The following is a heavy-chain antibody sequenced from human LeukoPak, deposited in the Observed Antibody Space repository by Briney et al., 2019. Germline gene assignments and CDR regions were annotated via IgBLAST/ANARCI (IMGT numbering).Heavy chain of an antibody. CDR3: ARGEIAAAGTYYYYGMDV. D-gene: IGHD6-13*01. Sequence: SVKVSCKASGYTFTSYYMHWVRQARGQRLEWIGWIVVGSGNTNYAQKFQGRVTITADESTSTAYMELSSLRSEDTAVYYCARGEIAAAGTYYYYGMDVWGQGTTVTVSS. CDR2: IVVGSGNT. J-gene: IGHJ6*02. V-gene: IGHV1-58*02. CDR1: GYTFTSYY.